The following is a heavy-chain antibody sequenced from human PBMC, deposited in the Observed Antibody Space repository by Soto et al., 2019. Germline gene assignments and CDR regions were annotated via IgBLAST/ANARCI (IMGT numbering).Heavy chain of an antibody. D-gene: IGHD4-17*01. CDR1: GYTFSNYA. V-gene: IGHV1-3*01. CDR2: INGGNGYT. J-gene: IGHJ3*02. CDR3: ARDNTAATDAFDI. Sequence: ASVKVSCKASGYTFSNYAMYWVRQAPGQRLEWMGWINGGNGYTEYSQKFQGRVTITRDTSARTAYMELSSLTFEDTAVYYCARDNTAATDAFDIWGQGTMVTVSS.